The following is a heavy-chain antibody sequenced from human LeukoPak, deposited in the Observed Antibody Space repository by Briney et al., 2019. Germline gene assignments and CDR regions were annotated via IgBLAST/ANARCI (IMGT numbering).Heavy chain of an antibody. D-gene: IGHD2-2*01. J-gene: IGHJ6*02. Sequence: GGSLRLSCAASGFTFSSYAMSWVRQAPGKGLEWVSAISGSGGSTYYADSVKGLFTISRDNAKNSLYLQMNSLRAEDTAVYYCAREQWDCSSTSCYYGMDVWGQGTTVTVSS. CDR1: GFTFSSYA. V-gene: IGHV3-23*01. CDR2: ISGSGGST. CDR3: AREQWDCSSTSCYYGMDV.